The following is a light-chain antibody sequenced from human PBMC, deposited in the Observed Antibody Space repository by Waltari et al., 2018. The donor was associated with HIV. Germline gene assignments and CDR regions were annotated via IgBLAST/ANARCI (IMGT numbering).Light chain of an antibody. V-gene: IGKV3-11*01. CDR3: QQRSNWPVT. Sequence: EIVLTQSPATLSLSPGERATLSCRASQSVSGSLAWYQQKPGQAPRLLIYDASSRATGIPARFSGSGSGTDFTLTISSLEPEDFVVYYCQQRSNWPVTFGPGTKVEIK. J-gene: IGKJ3*01. CDR1: QSVSGS. CDR2: DAS.